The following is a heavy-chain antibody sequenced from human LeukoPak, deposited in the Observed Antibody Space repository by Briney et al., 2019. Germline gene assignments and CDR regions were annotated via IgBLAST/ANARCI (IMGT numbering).Heavy chain of an antibody. J-gene: IGHJ4*02. CDR3: AKDDLITGETRLFDY. CDR1: GFTFSSYG. V-gene: IGHV3-30*18. D-gene: IGHD7-27*01. CDR2: ISYDGSNK. Sequence: GGSLRLSCAASGFTFSSYGMHWVRQAPGKGPEWVAVISYDGSNKYYADSVKGRFTISRDNSKNTLYLQMNSLRAEDTAVYYCAKDDLITGETRLFDYWGQGTLVTVSS.